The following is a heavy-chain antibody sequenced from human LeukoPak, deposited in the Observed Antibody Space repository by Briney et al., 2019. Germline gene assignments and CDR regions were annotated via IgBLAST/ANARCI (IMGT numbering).Heavy chain of an antibody. V-gene: IGHV3-21*01. CDR1: GFTFSSYS. CDR2: ISSSSSYI. Sequence: PAGSLSLSCAASGFTFSSYSMNWVRQAPGKGLEWVSSISSSSSYIYYADSVKGRFTISRDNAKNSLYLQMNSLTDEDTAVYYCAIDSKRDGYNPRGYYFDYWGQGKLVTVSS. D-gene: IGHD5-24*01. CDR3: AIDSKRDGYNPRGYYFDY. J-gene: IGHJ4*02.